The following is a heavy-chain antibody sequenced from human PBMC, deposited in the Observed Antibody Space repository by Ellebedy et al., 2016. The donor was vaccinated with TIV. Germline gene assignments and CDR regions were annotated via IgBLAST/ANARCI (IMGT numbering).Heavy chain of an antibody. CDR2: ISDSSRTI. CDR1: GFTFSRFG. J-gene: IGHJ5*02. D-gene: IGHD3-3*01. CDR3: VGFGVFNL. V-gene: IGHV3-48*04. Sequence: PGGSLRLSCAASGFTFSRFGMDWVRQAPGKGLEWISYISDSSRTIHYADSVKGRFTISRENAKNALFLQMDGLRVDDSAVYYCVGFGVFNLWGQGAPVTVSS.